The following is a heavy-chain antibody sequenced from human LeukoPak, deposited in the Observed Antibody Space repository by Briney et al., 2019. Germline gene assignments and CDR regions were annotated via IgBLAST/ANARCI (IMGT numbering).Heavy chain of an antibody. J-gene: IGHJ4*02. V-gene: IGHV1-69*04. D-gene: IGHD5-12*01. CDR3: AGGWLGGYARS. Sequence: GASVKVSCKASGGTFSSYAISWVRQAPGQGLEWMGRIIPILGIANYAQKFQGRVTITADKSTSTAYMELSGLRSEDTAVYYCAGGWLGGYARSWGQGTLVTVSS. CDR1: GGTFSSYA. CDR2: IIPILGIA.